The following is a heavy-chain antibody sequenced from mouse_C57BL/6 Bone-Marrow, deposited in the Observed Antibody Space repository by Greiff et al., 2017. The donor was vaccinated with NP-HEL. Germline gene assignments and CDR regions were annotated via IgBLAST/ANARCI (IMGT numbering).Heavy chain of an antibody. CDR2: INPYNGGT. Sequence: DVQLQESGPVLVKPGASVKMSCKASGYTFTDYYMNWVKQSHGKSLEWIGVINPYNGGTSYNQKFKGKATLTVDKSSSTAYMELNSLTSEDSAVYYCAKGLRRLFDYWGQGTTLTVSS. D-gene: IGHD2-2*01. J-gene: IGHJ2*01. CDR1: GYTFTDYY. CDR3: AKGLRRLFDY. V-gene: IGHV1-19*01.